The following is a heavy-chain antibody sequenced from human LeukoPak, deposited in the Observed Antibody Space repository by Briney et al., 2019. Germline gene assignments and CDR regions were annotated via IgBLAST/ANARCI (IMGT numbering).Heavy chain of an antibody. J-gene: IGHJ4*02. V-gene: IGHV3-64*01. D-gene: IGHD2-2*01. CDR1: GFTFSSYA. Sequence: PGGSLRLSCAASGFTFSSYAMHWVRQAPGKGLEYVSAISSNGGSTYYANSVKGRFTISRDNSKNTLYLQMGSLRAEDMAVYYCASGGPVRGFIDWGQGTLVTVSS. CDR2: ISSNGGST. CDR3: ASGGPVRGFID.